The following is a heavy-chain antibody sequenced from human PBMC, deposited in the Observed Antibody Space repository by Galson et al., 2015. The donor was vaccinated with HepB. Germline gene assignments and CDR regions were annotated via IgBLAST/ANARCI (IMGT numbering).Heavy chain of an antibody. CDR2: ISSSSSYT. Sequence: SLRLSCAASGFTFSDYYMSWIRQAPGKGLEWVSYISSSSSYTNYADSVKGRFTISRDNAKNSLYLQMNSLRAEDTAVYYCARVTEGATRSSFVFDYWGQGTLVTVSS. D-gene: IGHD1-26*01. CDR3: ARVTEGATRSSFVFDY. CDR1: GFTFSDYY. V-gene: IGHV3-11*05. J-gene: IGHJ4*02.